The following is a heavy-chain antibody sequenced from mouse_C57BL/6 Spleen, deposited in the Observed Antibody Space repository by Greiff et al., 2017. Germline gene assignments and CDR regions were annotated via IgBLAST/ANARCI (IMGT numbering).Heavy chain of an antibody. CDR2: FDPEDGET. Sequence: VQLQQSGAELVKPGASVKLSCTASGFNIKDYSMHWVKQRTEQGLEWIGRFDPEDGETKYAPKFQGKATITADTSSNTAYLQLSSLTSEDTAVYYCARWGIDYYGSSSYWYFDVWGTGTTVTVSS. CDR1: GFNIKDYS. J-gene: IGHJ1*03. CDR3: ARWGIDYYGSSSYWYFDV. V-gene: IGHV14-2*01. D-gene: IGHD1-1*01.